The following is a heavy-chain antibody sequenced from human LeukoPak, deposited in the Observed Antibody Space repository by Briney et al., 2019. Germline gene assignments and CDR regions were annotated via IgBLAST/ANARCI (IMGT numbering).Heavy chain of an antibody. CDR3: AKDRRAGSYDY. CDR2: INWTGGST. V-gene: IGHV3-20*04. J-gene: IGHJ4*02. CDR1: GFTFDDSG. D-gene: IGHD3-10*01. Sequence: SGGSLRLSCAASGFTFDDSGMSWVRQAPGKGLEWVSGINWTGGSTGYADSVKGRFTISRDNAKNSLYLQMNSLRAEDTAVYYCAKDRRAGSYDYWGQGTLVTVSS.